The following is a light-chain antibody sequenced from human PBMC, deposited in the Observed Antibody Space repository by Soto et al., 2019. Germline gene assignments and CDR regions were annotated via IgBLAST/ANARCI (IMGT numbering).Light chain of an antibody. CDR3: QSYDSSLSGYV. J-gene: IGLJ1*01. CDR1: TANSGAGYD. V-gene: IGLV1-40*01. CDR2: GNQ. Sequence: HSVLTRPPSVSGAPVQSVTVSCTWSTANSGAGYDVHWYQQLRGTAPKLLIYGNQNRPSGVPDRFSASKSGTSASLAITGLQAEDEADYYCQSYDSSLSGYVFGTGTKVTVL.